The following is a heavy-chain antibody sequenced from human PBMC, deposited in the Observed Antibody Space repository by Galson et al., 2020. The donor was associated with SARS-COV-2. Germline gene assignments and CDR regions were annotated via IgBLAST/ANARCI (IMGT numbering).Heavy chain of an antibody. V-gene: IGHV2-70*01. Sequence: SGPTLVKPTQTLTLTCTFSGFSLSTSGMCVSWIRQPPGKALEWLALIDWDDDKYYSTSLKTRLTISKDTSKNQVVLTMTNMDPVDTATYYCERSYSGCYFFTGFDYWGQGTLVTVSS. CDR3: ERSYSGCYFFTGFDY. D-gene: IGHD1-26*01. CDR1: GFSLSTSGMC. CDR2: IDWDDDK. J-gene: IGHJ4*02.